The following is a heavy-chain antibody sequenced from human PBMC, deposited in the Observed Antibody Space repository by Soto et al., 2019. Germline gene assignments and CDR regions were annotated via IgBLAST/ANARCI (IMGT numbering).Heavy chain of an antibody. V-gene: IGHV1-8*01. J-gene: IGHJ3*02. D-gene: IGHD3-22*01. CDR3: ARAKTNYYDSSGTPVDAFDI. CDR2: VTPNSGNT. Sequence: SVKVSCQASGYTFTSYDINWLRQATVQGLEWMGWVTPNSGNTGYAQKFQGRVTMTRNTSISTAYMELSSLRSEDTAVYYCARAKTNYYDSSGTPVDAFDIWGQGTMVTVSS. CDR1: GYTFTSYD.